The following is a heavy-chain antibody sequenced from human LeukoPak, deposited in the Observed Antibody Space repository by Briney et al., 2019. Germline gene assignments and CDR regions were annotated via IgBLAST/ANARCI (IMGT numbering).Heavy chain of an antibody. CDR2: ISRNGGST. CDR1: GFTFSSYG. D-gene: IGHD2/OR15-2a*01. CDR3: VKDLRSDFMGVLSRYLSY. V-gene: IGHV3-64D*09. J-gene: IGHJ4*02. Sequence: PGRSLRLSCAASGFTFSSYGMHWVRQAPGKGLEYVAAISRNGGSTYYADSVKGRFTISRDNSKSTLYLQMSSLRAEDTAVYLCVKDLRSDFMGVLSRYLSYWGQGTLVTVSS.